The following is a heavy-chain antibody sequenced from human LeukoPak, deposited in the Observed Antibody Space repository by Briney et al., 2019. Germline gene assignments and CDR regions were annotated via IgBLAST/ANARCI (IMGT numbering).Heavy chain of an antibody. Sequence: LETLSLTCTVSDYSISNGYSWGWIRQPPGKGLEWIGFIYHSGSTYYNPSLKSRVTISVDTSKNQFSLKLSSVTAADTAVYYCARPGSDAFDIWGQGTMVTVSS. J-gene: IGHJ3*02. V-gene: IGHV4-38-2*02. D-gene: IGHD3-10*01. CDR2: IYHSGST. CDR3: ARPGSDAFDI. CDR1: DYSISNGYS.